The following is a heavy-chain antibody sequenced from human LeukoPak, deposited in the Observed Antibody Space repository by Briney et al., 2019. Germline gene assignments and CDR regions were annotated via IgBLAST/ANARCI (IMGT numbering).Heavy chain of an antibody. D-gene: IGHD2-15*01. J-gene: IGHJ3*02. CDR2: IYSGGST. Sequence: GGSLRLSCAASGFTVSSNYMSWVRQAPGKGLEWVSVIYSGGSTYYADSVKGRFTISRDNSKNTLYLQMNSLRAEDTAVYYCARDLPEYCSGGSCYAADAFDIWGQGTMVTVSS. CDR3: ARDLPEYCSGGSCYAADAFDI. CDR1: GFTVSSNY. V-gene: IGHV3-66*01.